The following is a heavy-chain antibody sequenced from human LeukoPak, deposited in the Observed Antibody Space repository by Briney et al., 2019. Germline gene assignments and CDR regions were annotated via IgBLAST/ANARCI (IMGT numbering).Heavy chain of an antibody. D-gene: IGHD2-15*01. Sequence: GASVKVSCKASGYTFTGYYMHWVRQAPGQGLGWMGRINPNSGGTNYAQKFQGRVTMTRDTSISTAYMELSRLRSDDTAVYYCAREPLAAKRNWFDPWGQGTLVTVSS. J-gene: IGHJ5*02. CDR2: INPNSGGT. CDR1: GYTFTGYY. V-gene: IGHV1-2*06. CDR3: AREPLAAKRNWFDP.